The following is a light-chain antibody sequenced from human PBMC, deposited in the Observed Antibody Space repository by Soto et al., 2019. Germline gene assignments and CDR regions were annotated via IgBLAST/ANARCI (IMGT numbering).Light chain of an antibody. J-gene: IGLJ2*01. Sequence: QSVLTQPPSVSGAPGQTVTISCTGSSSNIGAGYDVHWYQQLPGTAPKLLIYGYNNRPSGVPDRFSGSKSGASASLAITGLQAEDEADYYCQSYDSSLSGYVVFGGGTQLTVL. CDR2: GYN. CDR1: SSNIGAGYD. CDR3: QSYDSSLSGYVV. V-gene: IGLV1-40*01.